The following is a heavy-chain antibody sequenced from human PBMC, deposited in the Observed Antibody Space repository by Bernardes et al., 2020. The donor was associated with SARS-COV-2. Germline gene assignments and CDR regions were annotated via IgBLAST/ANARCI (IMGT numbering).Heavy chain of an antibody. CDR1: GFTFSSYA. CDR2: ISGSGGST. J-gene: IGHJ4*02. CDR3: AKREYYDFWSGPIDY. V-gene: IGHV3-23*01. Sequence: GESLKISCAASGFTFSSYAMNWVRQAPGKGLEWVSAISGSGGSTYYADSVRGRFTISRDNSKNTLYLQMNSQRAEDTAVYYCAKREYYDFWSGPIDYWGQGTLVTVSS. D-gene: IGHD3-3*01.